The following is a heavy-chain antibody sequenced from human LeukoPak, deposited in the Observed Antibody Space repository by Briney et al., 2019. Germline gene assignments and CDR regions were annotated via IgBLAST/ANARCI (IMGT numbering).Heavy chain of an antibody. V-gene: IGHV4-59*01. Sequence: SETLSLTCTVSGGSISSYYWSWIRQPPGKGLEWIGYIYYSGSTNYNPSLKSRVTISVDTSKNQFSLKLSSVTAADTAVYYCARGLTGYYLNYYYYYMDVWGKGTTVTVSS. D-gene: IGHD3-9*01. CDR3: ARGLTGYYLNYYYYYMDV. J-gene: IGHJ6*03. CDR1: GGSISSYY. CDR2: IYYSGST.